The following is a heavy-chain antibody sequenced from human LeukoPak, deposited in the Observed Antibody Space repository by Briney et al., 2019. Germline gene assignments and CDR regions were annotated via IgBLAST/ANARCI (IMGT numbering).Heavy chain of an antibody. CDR2: IYYSGST. Sequence: SETLSLTCTVSGGSISSYYWSWIRQPPGKGLERIGYIYYSGSTNYNPSLKSRVTISVDTSKNQFSLKLSSVTAADTAVYYCARVRDTAMDYYFDYWGQGTLVTVSS. CDR3: ARVRDTAMDYYFDY. CDR1: GGSISSYY. J-gene: IGHJ4*02. D-gene: IGHD5-18*01. V-gene: IGHV4-59*01.